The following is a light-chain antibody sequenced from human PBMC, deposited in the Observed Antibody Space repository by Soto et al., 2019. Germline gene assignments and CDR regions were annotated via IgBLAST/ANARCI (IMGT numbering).Light chain of an antibody. CDR1: QSISSW. V-gene: IGKV1-5*03. J-gene: IGKJ1*01. Sequence: DIPMTQSPSTLSASIGDRVTITCRASQSISSWLAWYQQKPGKAPKLLIYKASSLESGVPSRFSGSGSGTEFTLTISSLQPDDFATYYCQQYDSYLTFGQGTKVEI. CDR3: QQYDSYLT. CDR2: KAS.